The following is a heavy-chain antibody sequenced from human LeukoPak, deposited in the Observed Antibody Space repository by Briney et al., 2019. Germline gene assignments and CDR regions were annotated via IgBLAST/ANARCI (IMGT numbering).Heavy chain of an antibody. J-gene: IGHJ4*02. CDR1: GFTFSSYE. CDR2: ISTSGRTI. Sequence: GGSLRLSCAASGFTFSSYEMNWVRQAPGKGLEWVSYISTSGRTIYYADSVKGRFTISRDNAQNSLYLQMNSLRAEDMAVYYCARGLSVYARTLYYFDSWGQGTLVTVSS. CDR3: ARGLSVYARTLYYFDS. V-gene: IGHV3-48*03. D-gene: IGHD2-8*01.